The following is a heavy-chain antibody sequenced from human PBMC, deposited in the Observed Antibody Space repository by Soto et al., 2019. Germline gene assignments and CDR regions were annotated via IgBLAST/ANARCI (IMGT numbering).Heavy chain of an antibody. J-gene: IGHJ5*02. CDR1: GGSISNTNYY. V-gene: IGHV4-39*01. D-gene: IGHD6-19*01. CDR2: IYYSGST. CDR3: ARPEGSVAGTGWFDP. Sequence: QLQLQESGPGLVKPSETLSLTCTVSGGSISNTNYYWGWIRQPPGKGLEWIGSIYYSGSTYYSPSGRSRVTISVVTSKNQFCPKLSSVTAAVTAVYYCARPEGSVAGTGWFDPWGQGTLVTVSS.